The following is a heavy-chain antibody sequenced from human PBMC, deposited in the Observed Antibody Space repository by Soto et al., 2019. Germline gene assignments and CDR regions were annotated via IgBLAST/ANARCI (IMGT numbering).Heavy chain of an antibody. CDR2: IWHDGSNE. CDR1: GFTFSDYG. D-gene: IGHD6-25*01. Sequence: QVQLVQSGGGVVQPGESLRLSCAASGFTFSDYGMHWVRQAPGKGLEWVAGIWHDGSNEYYEDCVKGRFTISRDNSKNILHLQMSSLSADDTAMYFCAREAGYGGQLGQQRPDCWGQGTLVFVS. V-gene: IGHV3-33*01. J-gene: IGHJ4*02. CDR3: AREAGYGGQLGQQRPDC.